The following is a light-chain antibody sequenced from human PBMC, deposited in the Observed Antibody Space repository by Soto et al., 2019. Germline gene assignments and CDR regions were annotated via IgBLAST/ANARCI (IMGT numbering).Light chain of an antibody. Sequence: EIVLTQSPGPPSLSPGERATLSCRASQSVRSSYLAWYQQKPGQAPRLLIYGASSRATGIPDRFSGSGSGTDFTLTITRPEPEDFAVYYCQQYGDWTFGLGTKVEVK. CDR3: QQYGDWT. V-gene: IGKV3-20*01. CDR2: GAS. CDR1: QSVRSSY. J-gene: IGKJ1*01.